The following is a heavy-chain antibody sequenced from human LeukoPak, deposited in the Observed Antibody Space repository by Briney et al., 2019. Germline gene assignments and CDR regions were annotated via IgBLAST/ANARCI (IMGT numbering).Heavy chain of an antibody. V-gene: IGHV3-23*01. J-gene: IGHJ4*02. CDR3: AKYSYYDSSGSPYFDY. CDR1: GFTFSSYA. Sequence: RSGGSLRLSCAASGFTFSSYAMSWVRQAPGKGLEWVSAISGSGGSTYYADSVKGRFTISRDNSKSTLYLQMNSLRAEDTAVYYCAKYSYYDSSGSPYFDYWGQGTLVTVSS. D-gene: IGHD3-22*01. CDR2: ISGSGGST.